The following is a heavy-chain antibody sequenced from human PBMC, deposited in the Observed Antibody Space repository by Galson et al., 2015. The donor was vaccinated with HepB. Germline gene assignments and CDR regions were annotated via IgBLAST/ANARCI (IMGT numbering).Heavy chain of an antibody. CDR1: GGTFSSYS. CDR2: IIPIIGTA. V-gene: IGHV1-69*13. J-gene: IGHJ6*02. Sequence: SVKVSCKASGGTFSSYSITWVRQAPGQGLEWMGGIIPIIGTANYAQKPQGRVTMSADESTSTVYMEFSRLRSEDTAVYYCARDLGPAGSMDLWGQGTTVTVSS. CDR3: ARDLGPAGSMDL.